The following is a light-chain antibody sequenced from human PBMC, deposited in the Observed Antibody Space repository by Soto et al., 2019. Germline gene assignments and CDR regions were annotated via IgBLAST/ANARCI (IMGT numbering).Light chain of an antibody. V-gene: IGLV2-11*01. J-gene: IGLJ1*01. CDR2: DVS. Sequence: QSVLTQPRSVSGSPGQSVTISCTGTSSDVGGYNYVSWYQQHPGKAPKLMIYDVSKRPSGVPDRFSGSKSGNTASLTISGLQAEDEADYYCCSYAVKRVYVFGTGTKVTVL. CDR3: CSYAVKRVYV. CDR1: SSDVGGYNY.